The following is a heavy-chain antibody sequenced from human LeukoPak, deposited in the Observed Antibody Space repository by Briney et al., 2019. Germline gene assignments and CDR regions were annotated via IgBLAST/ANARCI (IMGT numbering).Heavy chain of an antibody. J-gene: IGHJ4*02. Sequence: SETLSLTCIVSGYSITSGYYWGWIRQPPGQGLAWIGSIYHSGDTYYNPSLKRRVTISVDTSKNQFSLKLDSVTAADTAVYYCAKGTSSGWYYFDYWGQGTLVTVSS. CDR1: GYSITSGYY. CDR3: AKGTSSGWYYFDY. D-gene: IGHD6-19*01. CDR2: IYHSGDT. V-gene: IGHV4-38-2*02.